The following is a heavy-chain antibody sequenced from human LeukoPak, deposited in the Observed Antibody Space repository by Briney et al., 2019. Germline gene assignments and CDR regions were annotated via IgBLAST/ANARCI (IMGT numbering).Heavy chain of an antibody. D-gene: IGHD3-22*01. CDR1: GFTFSSYG. Sequence: GGSLRLSCAASGFTFSSYGMHWVRQAPGKGLEGVAVIWYYGSNKYYADSLKGRFTISRDNSKNTLYLQMNSLRAEDKAVYYCARDLGYYDSSGYFDWGQGTLVTVSS. J-gene: IGHJ4*02. CDR3: ARDLGYYDSSGYFD. V-gene: IGHV3-33*01. CDR2: IWYYGSNK.